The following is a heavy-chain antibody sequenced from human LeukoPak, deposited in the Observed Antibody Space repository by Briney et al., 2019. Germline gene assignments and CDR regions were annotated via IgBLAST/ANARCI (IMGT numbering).Heavy chain of an antibody. CDR1: GFTFSSYS. CDR2: ISSSSSYI. V-gene: IGHV3-21*01. Sequence: GGSLRLSCAASGFTFSSYSMNRVRQAPGKGLEWVSSISSSSSYIYYADSVKGRFTISRDNAKNSLYLQMNSLRAEDTAVYYCARDFNYGDYAPVGWGQGTLVTVSS. CDR3: ARDFNYGDYAPVG. J-gene: IGHJ4*02. D-gene: IGHD4-17*01.